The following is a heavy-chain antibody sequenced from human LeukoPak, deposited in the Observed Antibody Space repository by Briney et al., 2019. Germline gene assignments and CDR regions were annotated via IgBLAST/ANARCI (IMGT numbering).Heavy chain of an antibody. CDR1: GGSFSGYY. J-gene: IGHJ4*02. CDR2: INHSGST. V-gene: IGHV4-34*01. CDR3: ARRATVTTH. D-gene: IGHD4-17*01. Sequence: PSETLSLTCAVYGGSFSGYYWSWIRQPPGKGLEWIGEINHSGSTNYNPSLKSRVTISVDTSKNQFSLELSSVTAADTAVYYCARRATVTTHWGQGTLVTVSS.